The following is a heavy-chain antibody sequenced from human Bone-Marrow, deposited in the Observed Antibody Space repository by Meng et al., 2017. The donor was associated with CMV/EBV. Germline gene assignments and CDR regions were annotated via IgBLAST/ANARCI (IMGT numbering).Heavy chain of an antibody. V-gene: IGHV6-1*01. D-gene: IGHD3-16*01. CDR1: GDSVSTNSAA. Sequence: SQTLSLTCAISGDSVSTNSAAWNWIRQSPSRGLEWLGRTYYRSKWYNDYAVSVKSRITINPDTSTIQFSLQLNSVTPEDTAVYYCARDHGFGGVRKYYIDYWGQGTLVTASS. CDR3: ARDHGFGGVRKYYIDY. CDR2: TYYRSKWYN. J-gene: IGHJ4*02.